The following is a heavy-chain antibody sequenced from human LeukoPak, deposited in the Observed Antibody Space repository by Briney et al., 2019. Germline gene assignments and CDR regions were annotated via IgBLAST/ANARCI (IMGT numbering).Heavy chain of an antibody. J-gene: IGHJ4*02. CDR3: ARGGYYYDSSGSLFDY. CDR2: IYPGDSDT. Sequence: GESLKISCKGSGYSFTGYWIGWVRQMPGKGLEWMGIIYPGDSDTRYSPSFQGQVTISADKSINTAYLQWSSLKASDTAMYYCARGGYYYDSSGSLFDYWGQGTLVTVSS. D-gene: IGHD3-22*01. V-gene: IGHV5-51*01. CDR1: GYSFTGYW.